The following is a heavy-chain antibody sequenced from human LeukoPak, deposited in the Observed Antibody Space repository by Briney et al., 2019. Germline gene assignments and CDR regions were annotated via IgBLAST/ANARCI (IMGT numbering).Heavy chain of an antibody. Sequence: ASVKVSCKASGYTFTGYYMHWVRQAPGQGLEWMGWINPNSGGTNYAQKFQGRVTMTRDTSISTAYMELSRLRSDDTAVYYCARGGGIAARPGWFDPWGQGTLVTVSS. V-gene: IGHV1-2*02. CDR1: GYTFTGYY. J-gene: IGHJ5*02. D-gene: IGHD6-6*01. CDR2: INPNSGGT. CDR3: ARGGGIAARPGWFDP.